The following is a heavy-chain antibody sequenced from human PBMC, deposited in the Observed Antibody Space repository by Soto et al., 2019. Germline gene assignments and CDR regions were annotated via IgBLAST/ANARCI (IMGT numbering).Heavy chain of an antibody. J-gene: IGHJ4*02. Sequence: SETLSLTCTFTGVSMSGRAYNLGWIRQPPGKGLEWIGNVFYTGQTFYNSSLNGRVTISADTSRNQFFLKLSSVTAADTAVYYCAFFPAHYSSVDFWGQGTLVTVSS. D-gene: IGHD2-21*01. CDR1: GVSMSGRAYN. CDR2: VFYTGQT. CDR3: AFFPAHYSSVDF. V-gene: IGHV4-39*01.